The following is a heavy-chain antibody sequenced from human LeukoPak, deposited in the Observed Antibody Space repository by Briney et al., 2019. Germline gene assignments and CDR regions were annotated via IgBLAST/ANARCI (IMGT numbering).Heavy chain of an antibody. J-gene: IGHJ6*02. D-gene: IGHD6-19*01. CDR1: GFTFSTYW. CDR3: ARALAVAAPGAPYGMDV. Sequence: GGSLRLSCAASGFTFSTYWMHWVRQAPGKGLVWVSRIKSDGSSTTYADSVKGRFTISRDNARNTLYLQMNSLRAEDSAVYYCARALAVAAPGAPYGMDVWGQGTTVTVSS. CDR2: IKSDGSST. V-gene: IGHV3-74*01.